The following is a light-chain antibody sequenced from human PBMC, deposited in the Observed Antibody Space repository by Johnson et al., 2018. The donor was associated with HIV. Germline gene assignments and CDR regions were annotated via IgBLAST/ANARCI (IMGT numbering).Light chain of an antibody. Sequence: HSVLTQPPSVSAAPGQKVTISCSGSSSNIGNNYVSWYQQLPGTAPKLLIYDNNKRPSGIPDRFSGSKSGTSATLGITGLQTGDEADYYCGTWDSSLSAPRVSGTGTKVTVL. CDR2: DNN. V-gene: IGLV1-51*01. CDR3: GTWDSSLSAPRV. J-gene: IGLJ1*01. CDR1: SSNIGNNY.